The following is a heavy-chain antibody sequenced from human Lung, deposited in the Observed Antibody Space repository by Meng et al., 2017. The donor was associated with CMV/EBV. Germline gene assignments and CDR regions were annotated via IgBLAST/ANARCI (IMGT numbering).Heavy chain of an antibody. CDR1: GGTFSSYT. CDR3: AKWGWGALYGGMDV. J-gene: IGHJ6*02. CDR2: IIPILGIA. Sequence: SXXVSCKTSGGTFSSYTISWVRQAPGQGLEWMGRIIPILGIASYSQKFQGRVTITADKSTSTAYMELSSLRSEDTAVYYCAKWGWGALYGGMDVWGQGTXVTVSS. D-gene: IGHD3-16*01. V-gene: IGHV1-69*02.